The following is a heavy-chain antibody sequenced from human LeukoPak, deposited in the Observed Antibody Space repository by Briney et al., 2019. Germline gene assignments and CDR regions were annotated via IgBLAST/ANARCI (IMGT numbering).Heavy chain of an antibody. CDR3: ARGVGLYYDFWSGYYAFDY. CDR2: INHSGSA. J-gene: IGHJ4*02. D-gene: IGHD3-3*01. Sequence: SETLSLTCAVYGGSFSGYYWSWIRQPPGKGLEWIGEINHSGSANYNPSLKSRVTISVDTSKNQFSLKLSSVTAADTAVYYCARGVGLYYDFWSGYYAFDYWGQGTLVTVSS. V-gene: IGHV4-34*01. CDR1: GGSFSGYY.